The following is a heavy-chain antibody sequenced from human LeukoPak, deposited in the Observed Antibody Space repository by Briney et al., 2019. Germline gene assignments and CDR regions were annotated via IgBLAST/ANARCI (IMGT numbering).Heavy chain of an antibody. CDR3: AKHYDISGYYPY. CDR2: ISGGGGST. Sequence: GGSLRLSCAASGFTFSDYYMSWIRQAPGKGLEWVSAISGGGGSTHYADSVKGRFTISRDNSKNTLFLQMSSLRADDTAIYYCAKHYDISGYYPYWGQGTLVTVSS. D-gene: IGHD3-22*01. J-gene: IGHJ4*02. CDR1: GFTFSDYY. V-gene: IGHV3-23*01.